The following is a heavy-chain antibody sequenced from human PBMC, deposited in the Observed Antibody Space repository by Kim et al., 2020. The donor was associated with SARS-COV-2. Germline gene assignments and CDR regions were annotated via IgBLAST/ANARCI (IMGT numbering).Heavy chain of an antibody. CDR1: GGSISNYY. Sequence: SETLSLTCNVSGGSISNYYWSWIRQPPGKGLEWIGYIYYSGSTTYNPSLKSRVTISVDTSKNQLFLKLSSVTAADTAVYYCARGRWSLDYCGHGTLVTVS. CDR3: ARGRWSLDY. CDR2: IYYSGST. J-gene: IGHJ4*01. D-gene: IGHD2-15*01. V-gene: IGHV4-59*13.